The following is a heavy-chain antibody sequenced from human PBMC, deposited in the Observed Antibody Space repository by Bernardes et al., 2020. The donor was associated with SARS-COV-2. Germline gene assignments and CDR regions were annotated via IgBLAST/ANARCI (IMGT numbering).Heavy chain of an antibody. V-gene: IGHV3-48*04. CDR2: ISSSSNT. CDR3: ARESSNYFYYGMDV. J-gene: IGHJ6*02. CDR1: GFTFSDYA. D-gene: IGHD6-6*01. Sequence: GGSLRLSCAASGFTFSDYAMNWVRQAPGKGLEWVSYISSSSNTYAESVKGRFTISRDNVKNSVYLQMNSLRGEDSAVYYCARESSNYFYYGMDVWGQGTTVTVSS.